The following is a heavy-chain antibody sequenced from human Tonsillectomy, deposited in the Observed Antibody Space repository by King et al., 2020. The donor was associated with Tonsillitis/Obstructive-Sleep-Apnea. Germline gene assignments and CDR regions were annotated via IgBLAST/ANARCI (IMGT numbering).Heavy chain of an antibody. CDR1: GFTFRSYG. Sequence: VKLVESGGGVVQPGRSLRLSCATSGFTFRSYGMHWVRQAPGKGLEWVAVISYDGSNKKYADSVKGRFTISRDNSKNTLYLQMNSLRVDDTAVYYCATDAYSSTWYPTYWGQGTLVTVSS. D-gene: IGHD6-13*01. CDR3: ATDAYSSTWYPTY. CDR2: ISYDGSNK. V-gene: IGHV3-30*03. J-gene: IGHJ4*02.